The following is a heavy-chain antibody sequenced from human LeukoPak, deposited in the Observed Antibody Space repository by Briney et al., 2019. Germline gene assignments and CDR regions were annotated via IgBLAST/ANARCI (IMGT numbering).Heavy chain of an antibody. Sequence: GGSLRLSCAASEFTFTNYALSWVRQAPGKGLEWVSAISGRSSHIYYGESVKGRFTISRDNAKNSLYLQMDSLGVEDTAVYYCGRAFPPLRTSSAGDLWGQGTLVIVSS. V-gene: IGHV3-21*01. J-gene: IGHJ1*01. D-gene: IGHD3-16*01. CDR3: GRAFPPLRTSSAGDL. CDR1: EFTFTNYA. CDR2: ISGRSSHI.